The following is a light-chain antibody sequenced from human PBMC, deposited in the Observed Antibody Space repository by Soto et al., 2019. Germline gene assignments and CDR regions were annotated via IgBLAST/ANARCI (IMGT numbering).Light chain of an antibody. V-gene: IGKV3-20*01. CDR1: QSVSSSY. CDR2: GAS. J-gene: IGKJ2*01. Sequence: EIVLTQSPGTLSLSPGERATLSCRASQSVSSSYLAWYQQKPGQAPRLLIYGASSRATGIPDRFSGSGSGTDFTLTINRLEPEDFAVYYCQQYGSSPPYTFGQETKLEIK. CDR3: QQYGSSPPYT.